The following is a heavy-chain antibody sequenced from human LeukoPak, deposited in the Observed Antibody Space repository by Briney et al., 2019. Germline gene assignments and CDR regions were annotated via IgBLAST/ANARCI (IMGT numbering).Heavy chain of an antibody. CDR3: AREFRETGVLDY. V-gene: IGHV4-4*07. CDR1: GGSISSYF. J-gene: IGHJ4*02. CDR2: IYTSGST. Sequence: KSSETLSLTCTVSGGSISSYFCSWIRQPAGKGLEWIGRIYTSGSTNYNPSLKSRVTISVDTSKNQFSLKLSSVTAADTAVYYCAREFRETGVLDYWGQGTLVTVSS. D-gene: IGHD7-27*01.